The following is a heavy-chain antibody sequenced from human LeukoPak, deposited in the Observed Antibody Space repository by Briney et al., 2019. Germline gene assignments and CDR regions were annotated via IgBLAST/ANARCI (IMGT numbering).Heavy chain of an antibody. CDR2: IDPSDSYT. CDR1: GYSFTSYW. D-gene: IGHD5-18*01. CDR3: ARHHHQLLVGVRPAGYSYGYSRRRIRHKPLDY. V-gene: IGHV5-10-1*01. J-gene: IGHJ4*02. Sequence: GESLRISCKGSGYSFTSYWISWVRQMPGKGLEWMGRIDPSDSYTNYSPSFQGHVTISADKSISTAYLQWSSLKASDTAMYYCARHHHQLLVGVRPAGYSYGYSRRRIRHKPLDYWGQGTLVTVSS.